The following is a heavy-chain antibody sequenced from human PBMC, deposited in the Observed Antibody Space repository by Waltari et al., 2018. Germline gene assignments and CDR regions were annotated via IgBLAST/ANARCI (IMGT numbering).Heavy chain of an antibody. CDR2: IYHSGRT. J-gene: IGHJ3*02. D-gene: IGHD1-26*01. CDR3: ARLVVGAIDAFDI. CDR1: GYSISSGYY. Sequence: QVQLQESGPGLVKPSETLSLTCAVSGYSISSGYYRGWIRQPPGKGLEWIGSIYHSGRTYYNPSLKSRVTISVDTSKNQFSLKLSSVTAADTAVYYCARLVVGAIDAFDIWGQGTMVTVSS. V-gene: IGHV4-38-2*01.